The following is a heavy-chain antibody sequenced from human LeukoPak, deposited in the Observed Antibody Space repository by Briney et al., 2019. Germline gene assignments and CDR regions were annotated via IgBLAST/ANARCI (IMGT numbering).Heavy chain of an antibody. Sequence: GGSLRLSCSASGFTFSSYAMHWVRQAPGKGLEYVSAISSNGGSTYYADSVKGRFTISRDNSKNTLYLQMCSLRAEDTAVYYCVKGDCSSTSCYNWFDPWGQGTLVTVSS. V-gene: IGHV3-64D*06. D-gene: IGHD2-2*01. CDR3: VKGDCSSTSCYNWFDP. CDR2: ISSNGGST. CDR1: GFTFSSYA. J-gene: IGHJ5*02.